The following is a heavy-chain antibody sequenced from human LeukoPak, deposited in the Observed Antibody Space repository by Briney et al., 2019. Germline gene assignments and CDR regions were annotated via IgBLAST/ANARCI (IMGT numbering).Heavy chain of an antibody. CDR2: IRYDGSNK. CDR1: GFTFSSYG. CDR3: AKDLSVVAAAVDY. V-gene: IGHV3-30*02. D-gene: IGHD2-15*01. Sequence: GGSLRLSCAASGFTFSSYGMHWVRQAPGKELEWVAFIRYDGSNKYYADSVKGRFTISRDNSKNTLYLQMNSLRAGDTAVYYCAKDLSVVAAAVDYWGQGTLVTVSS. J-gene: IGHJ4*02.